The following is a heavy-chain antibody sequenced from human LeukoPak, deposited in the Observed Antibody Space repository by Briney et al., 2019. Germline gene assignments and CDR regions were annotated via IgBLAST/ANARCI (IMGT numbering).Heavy chain of an antibody. D-gene: IGHD6-13*01. CDR2: ISAYNGNT. CDR1: GYTFTSYG. V-gene: IGHV1-18*01. Sequence: GASVKVSCKASGYTFTSYGISWVRQAPGQGLEWMGWISAYNGNTNYAQKFQGRVTMTRDMSTSTVYMELSSLRSEDTAVYYCARDRGSAAAGIDYYYMDVWGKGTTVTVSS. CDR3: ARDRGSAAAGIDYYYMDV. J-gene: IGHJ6*03.